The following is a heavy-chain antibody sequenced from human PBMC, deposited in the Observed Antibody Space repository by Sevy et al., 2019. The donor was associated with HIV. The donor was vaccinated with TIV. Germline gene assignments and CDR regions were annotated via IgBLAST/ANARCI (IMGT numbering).Heavy chain of an antibody. CDR1: GYTCTDYY. CDR3: ARVVEPAGVDPYYYGVDV. D-gene: IGHD2-2*01. CDR2: INPKSGGT. V-gene: IGHV1-2*02. Sequence: ASVKVSCKASGYTCTDYYIHWVRQAPRQGLEWIGWINPKSGGTNYAHKFHGRVTVTGDTSICTAYMELSRLSSGDTAVYYCARVVEPAGVDPYYYGVDVWGPGATVTVSS. J-gene: IGHJ6*02.